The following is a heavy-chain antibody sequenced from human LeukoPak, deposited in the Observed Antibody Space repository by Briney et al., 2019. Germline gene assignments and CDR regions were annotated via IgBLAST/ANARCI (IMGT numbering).Heavy chain of an antibody. Sequence: PSETLSLTCSVSGGSISRHFWSWIRQPPGKGLEWIAFIHYSGRTKYNPSLQSRVTISIDTSENNFSLKLTSVTAADTAVYYCARLLDNDSSGDHDTFDMWGQGTVVTVSS. V-gene: IGHV4-59*11. CDR2: IHYSGRT. CDR3: ARLLDNDSSGDHDTFDM. D-gene: IGHD3-22*01. CDR1: GGSISRHF. J-gene: IGHJ3*02.